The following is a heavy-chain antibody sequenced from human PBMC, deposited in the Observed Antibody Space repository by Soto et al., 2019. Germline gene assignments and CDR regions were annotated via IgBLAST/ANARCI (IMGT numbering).Heavy chain of an antibody. J-gene: IGHJ4*02. CDR2: ISYDGSNK. D-gene: IGHD5-12*01. CDR1: GFTFSSYG. V-gene: IGHV3-30*18. Sequence: GGALRVLSAASGFTFSSYGMHWVRQAPGKGLEWVAVISYDGSNKYYADSVKGRFTISRDNSKNTLYLQMNSLRAEDTAVYYCAKSPDGYNSANSFDYWIQGPPVPLS. CDR3: AKSPDGYNSANSFDY.